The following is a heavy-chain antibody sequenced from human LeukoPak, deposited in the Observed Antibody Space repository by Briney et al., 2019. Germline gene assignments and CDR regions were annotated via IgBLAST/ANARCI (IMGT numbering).Heavy chain of an antibody. CDR2: ISSSGSTI. CDR3: ARVPSGLLRYFDL. V-gene: IGHV3-48*03. J-gene: IGHJ2*01. Sequence: PGGSLRLSCAASGFTFSSYEMNWVRQAPGKGLEWVSYISSSGSTIYYADPVKGRFTISRDNAKNSLYLQMNSLRAEDTAVYYCARVPSGLLRYFDLWGRGTLVTVSS. D-gene: IGHD2-2*01. CDR1: GFTFSSYE.